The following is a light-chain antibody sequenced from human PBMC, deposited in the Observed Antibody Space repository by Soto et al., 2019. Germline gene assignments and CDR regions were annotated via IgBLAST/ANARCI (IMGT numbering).Light chain of an antibody. CDR3: QQTYNLWT. CDR1: QSISSY. J-gene: IGKJ1*01. V-gene: IGKV1-39*01. Sequence: DVQMTQSPSSLSASVGDRVSITCRASQSISSYLNWYQQKPGKAPKLLVYAASSLQSGVPSRFSGSGSGTDFTLTISSLQPEDSATYYCQQTYNLWTFGQGTSVEIK. CDR2: AAS.